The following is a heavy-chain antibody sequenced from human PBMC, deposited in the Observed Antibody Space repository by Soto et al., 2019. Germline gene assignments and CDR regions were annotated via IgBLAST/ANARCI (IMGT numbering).Heavy chain of an antibody. V-gene: IGHV4-59*01. CDR2: IYYSGST. CDR3: AKRPVAMVRGVIS. CDR1: GGSISSYY. Sequence: SSETLSLTCTVSGGSISSYYWSWIRQPPGKGLEWIGYIYYSGSTNYNPSLKSRVTISVDTSKNQFSLKLSSVTAADTAVYYCAKRPVAMVRGVISWGQGTLVTVSS. J-gene: IGHJ5*02. D-gene: IGHD3-10*01.